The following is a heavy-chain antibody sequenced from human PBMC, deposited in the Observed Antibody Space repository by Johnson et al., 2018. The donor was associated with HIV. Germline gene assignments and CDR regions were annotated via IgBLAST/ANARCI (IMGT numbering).Heavy chain of an antibody. J-gene: IGHJ3*02. CDR1: GFTFRSYA. CDR2: ISYDGSNK. V-gene: IGHV3-30-3*01. Sequence: QVHLVESGGGVVQPGRSLRLSCAASGFTFRSYAMHWVRQAPGKGLEWVAVISYDGSNKYYADSVKGRFTISRDNSKNTLYLQMNSLRAEDTAVYYCARAVGAGGIWGQGTMVTVSS. D-gene: IGHD1-26*01. CDR3: ARAVGAGGI.